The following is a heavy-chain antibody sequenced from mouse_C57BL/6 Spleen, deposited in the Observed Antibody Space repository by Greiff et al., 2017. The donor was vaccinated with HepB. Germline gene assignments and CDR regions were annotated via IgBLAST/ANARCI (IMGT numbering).Heavy chain of an antibody. Sequence: VQLQQPGAELVKPGASVKLSCKASGYTFTSYWMHWVKQRPGQGLEWIGMIHPNSGSTNYNEKFKSKATLTVDKSSSTAYMQLSSLTSEDSAVYYCARRAITRYYFDYWGQGTTLTVSS. V-gene: IGHV1-64*01. D-gene: IGHD3-1*01. CDR1: GYTFTSYW. J-gene: IGHJ2*01. CDR3: ARRAITRYYFDY. CDR2: IHPNSGST.